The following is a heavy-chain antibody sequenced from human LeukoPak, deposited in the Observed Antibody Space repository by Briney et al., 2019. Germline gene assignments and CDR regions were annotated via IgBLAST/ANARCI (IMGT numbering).Heavy chain of an antibody. Sequence: GGSLRLSCAASGFTFSSYSMNWVRQAPGKGLEWVAFIRYDGSNKLYADSVKGRFTISRDNSKNTLYLHINSLRAEDTAVYYCVKDNPLDYWGQGTLVIVSS. V-gene: IGHV3-30*02. CDR3: VKDNPLDY. D-gene: IGHD1-14*01. CDR1: GFTFSSYS. J-gene: IGHJ4*02. CDR2: IRYDGSNK.